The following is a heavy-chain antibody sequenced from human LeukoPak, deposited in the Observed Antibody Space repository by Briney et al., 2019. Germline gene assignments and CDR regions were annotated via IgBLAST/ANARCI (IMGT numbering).Heavy chain of an antibody. D-gene: IGHD2-2*01. J-gene: IGHJ6*04. CDR2: IIPSSGST. Sequence: SLSLSSTASVYSPTSYYIHWVRPAPRLGREWVGTIIPSSGSTSYTQKFQGRVTMPRDTSTSSVYMELSNLRSEDTAVYFCASDRPVPAAIRRRGNPPTCEYNMDVGGKGTAVSVSS. CDR3: ASDRPVPAAIRRRGNPPTCEYNMDV. CDR1: VYSPTSYY. V-gene: IGHV1-46*01.